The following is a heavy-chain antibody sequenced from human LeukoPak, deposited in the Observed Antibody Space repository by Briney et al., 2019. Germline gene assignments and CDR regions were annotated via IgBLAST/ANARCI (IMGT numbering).Heavy chain of an antibody. CDR3: AKEMHSDAFDI. Sequence: LPGGSLRLSCAASGFTFSSYWMHWVRQAPGKGLVWVSRINSDGSSTSYADSVKGRFTISRDNAKNTLYLQMNSLRAEDTAVYYCAKEMHSDAFDIWGQGTMATVSS. D-gene: IGHD3-3*02. CDR2: INSDGSST. J-gene: IGHJ3*02. V-gene: IGHV3-74*01. CDR1: GFTFSSYW.